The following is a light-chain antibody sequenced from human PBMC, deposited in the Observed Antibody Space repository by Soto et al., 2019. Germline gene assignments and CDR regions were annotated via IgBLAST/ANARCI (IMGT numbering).Light chain of an antibody. V-gene: IGLV2-14*01. CDR2: DVS. CDR3: SSYTGSSTYVV. J-gene: IGLJ2*01. Sequence: QSALTQPASVSGSPGQSITISCTGTSSDVGGYNYVFWYQQHPGKAPKLMIYDVSNRPSGVSNRFSGSKSANTASLTISGLQAEDEADYYCSSYTGSSTYVVFGGGTQLTVL. CDR1: SSDVGGYNY.